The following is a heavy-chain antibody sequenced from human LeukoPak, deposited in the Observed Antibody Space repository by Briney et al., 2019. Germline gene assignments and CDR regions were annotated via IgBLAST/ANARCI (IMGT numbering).Heavy chain of an antibody. V-gene: IGHV5-51*01. D-gene: IGHD3-16*01. CDR3: ARPHYYDSIGYYFDS. CDR2: IYPGDSDI. J-gene: IGHJ4*02. CDR1: GYSFTNYW. Sequence: GGSLRLSCKGSGYSFTNYWIGWVRQMPGNGLEWMGIIYPGDSDIRYSPSFQGQVTFSVDKSISTAYLQWSSLKASDTAIYYCARPHYYDSIGYYFDSWGQGTLVTVSS.